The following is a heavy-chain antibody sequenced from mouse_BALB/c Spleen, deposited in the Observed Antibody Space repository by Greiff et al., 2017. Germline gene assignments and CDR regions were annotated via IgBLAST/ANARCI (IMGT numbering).Heavy chain of an antibody. D-gene: IGHD4-1*02. CDR2: ISSGSSTI. J-gene: IGHJ2*01. CDR3: ARSGNWVDY. V-gene: IGHV5-17*02. Sequence: EVKLVESGGGLVQPGGSRKLSCAASGFTFSSFGMHWVRQAPEKGLEWVAYISSGSSTIYYADTVKGRFTISIDNPKNTLFLQLTRLRSEDTAMYYCARSGNWVDYWGQGTTLTVSS. CDR1: GFTFSSFG.